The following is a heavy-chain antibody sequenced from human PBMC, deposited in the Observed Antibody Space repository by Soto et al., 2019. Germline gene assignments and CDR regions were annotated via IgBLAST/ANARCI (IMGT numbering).Heavy chain of an antibody. Sequence: PGGSLRLSCAASGFTFSLYSMIWVRQAPGKGLEWVASLTSSSSYIYYEDSLKGRFTISRDNAKNSLFLQLDSLRAEDTAVYFCVRARSTDSRPDYWGQGTLVTVSS. CDR3: VRARSTDSRPDY. J-gene: IGHJ4*02. CDR1: GFTFSLYS. V-gene: IGHV3-21*01. D-gene: IGHD3-22*01. CDR2: LTSSSSYI.